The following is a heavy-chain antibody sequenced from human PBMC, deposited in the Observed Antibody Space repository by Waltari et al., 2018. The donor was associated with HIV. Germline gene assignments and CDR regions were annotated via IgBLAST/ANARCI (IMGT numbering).Heavy chain of an antibody. CDR2: IYPNSGDT. Sequence: QVQLVQSGAAVRKPGASVKVSCKTSGSTFTDYYIHWVRQAPGQGPEWMGWIYPNSGDTHFAEKFQGRVTLTRDTSIRTAYVEVSNLRSDDTAVYYCARQMTFYDALDIWGQGTMVSISS. V-gene: IGHV1-2*02. J-gene: IGHJ3*02. CDR1: GSTFTDYY. CDR3: ARQMTFYDALDI.